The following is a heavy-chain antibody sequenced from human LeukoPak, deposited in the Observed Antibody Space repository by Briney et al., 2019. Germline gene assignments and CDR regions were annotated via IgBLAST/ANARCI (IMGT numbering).Heavy chain of an antibody. D-gene: IGHD6-13*01. CDR2: IIPIFGTA. CDR3: ARGLWEQLGPWFDP. Sequence: SVKVSCNASGATFSSYAISWVRQAPGQGLEWMGRIIPIFGTANYAQKFQGRVTITTDESTSTAYMELSSLRSEDTAVYYCARGLWEQLGPWFDPWGQGTLVTVSS. CDR1: GATFSSYA. V-gene: IGHV1-69*05. J-gene: IGHJ5*02.